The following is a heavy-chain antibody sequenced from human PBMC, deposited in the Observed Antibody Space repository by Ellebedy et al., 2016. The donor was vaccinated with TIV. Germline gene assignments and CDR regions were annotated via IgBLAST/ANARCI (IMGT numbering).Heavy chain of an antibody. CDR1: GGSISSYY. CDR3: ARSIAVASASRGAFDY. V-gene: IGHV4-59*08. J-gene: IGHJ4*02. Sequence: MPSETLSLTCTVSGGSISSYYRSWIRQPPGKGLEWIGYIYYSGSTNYSPSLKSRVTISVDTSKNQFSLKLSSVTAADTAVYYCARSIAVASASRGAFDYWGQGTLVTVSS. D-gene: IGHD6-19*01. CDR2: IYYSGST.